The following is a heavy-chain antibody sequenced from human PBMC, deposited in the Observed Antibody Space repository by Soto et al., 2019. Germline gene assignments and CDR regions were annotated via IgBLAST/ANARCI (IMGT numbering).Heavy chain of an antibody. J-gene: IGHJ6*02. CDR2: ISAYNGNT. Sequence: QVQLVQSGAEVKKPGASVKVSCKASGYTFTSYGISWVRQAPGQGLEWMGWISAYNGNTNYGQKLQGRVTRTTDTSTSNAHRELRSLRSDDTAVYYCARDIGYCSGGSCYAQNTYYYYYGMAVWGQGTTVTVSS. V-gene: IGHV1-18*01. CDR1: GYTFTSYG. CDR3: ARDIGYCSGGSCYAQNTYYYYYGMAV. D-gene: IGHD2-15*01.